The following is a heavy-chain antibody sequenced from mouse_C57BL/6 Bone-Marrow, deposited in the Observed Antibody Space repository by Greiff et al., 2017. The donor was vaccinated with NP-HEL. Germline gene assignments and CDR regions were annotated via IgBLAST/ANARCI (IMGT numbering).Heavy chain of an antibody. Sequence: QVQLQQPGAELVKPGASVKLSCKASGYTFTSYWMHWVKQRPGRGLEWIGRIDPNSGGTKYNEKFKSKATLTVDKPSSTAYMQLSSLTSEDSAVYYCARSPTTVVAPYWYFDVWGTGTTVTVSS. CDR2: IDPNSGGT. V-gene: IGHV1-72*01. J-gene: IGHJ1*03. CDR1: GYTFTSYW. CDR3: ARSPTTVVAPYWYFDV. D-gene: IGHD1-1*01.